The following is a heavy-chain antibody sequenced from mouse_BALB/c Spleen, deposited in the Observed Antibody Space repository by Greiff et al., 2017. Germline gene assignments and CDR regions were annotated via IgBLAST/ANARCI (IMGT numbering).Heavy chain of an antibody. CDR2: ISSGSSTI. CDR3: ARPGPPYYAMDY. CDR1: GFTFSSFG. D-gene: IGHD3-1*01. J-gene: IGHJ4*01. Sequence: EVQRVESGGGLVQPGGSRKLSCAASGFTFSSFGMHWVRQAPEKGLEWVAYISSGSSTIYYADTVKGRFTISRDNPKNTLFLQMTSLRSEDTAMYYCARPGPPYYAMDYWGQGTSVTVSS. V-gene: IGHV5-17*02.